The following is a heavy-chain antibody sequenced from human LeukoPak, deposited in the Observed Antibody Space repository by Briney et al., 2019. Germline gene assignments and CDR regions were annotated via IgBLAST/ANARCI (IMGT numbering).Heavy chain of an antibody. Sequence: SQTLSLTCTVSGGSISSGVYYWSWMRQPPGKGLEWIGEMYHSGSTNYNPSLKSRVTISVDTSKNQFSLRLPSVTAADTAVYYCARKQSRAGSAGGTFDYWGQGTLVTVSS. V-gene: IGHV4-30-2*01. D-gene: IGHD6-13*01. CDR3: ARKQSRAGSAGGTFDY. CDR2: MYHSGST. CDR1: GGSISSGVYY. J-gene: IGHJ4*02.